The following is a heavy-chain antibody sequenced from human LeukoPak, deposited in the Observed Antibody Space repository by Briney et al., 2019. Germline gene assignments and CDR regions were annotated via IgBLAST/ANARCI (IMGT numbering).Heavy chain of an antibody. D-gene: IGHD5-12*01. CDR3: AKELSYSDYDLDY. CDR1: GFTFSVYG. Sequence: SGGSLRLSCSASGFTFSVYGMNWVRQAPGKGLEWVAAISGNAVSTSYADSVRGRFTISRDNSKNTLYLQMNHLRAEDTAVYYCAKELSYSDYDLDYWGQGTLVTVSS. CDR2: ISGNAVST. V-gene: IGHV3-23*01. J-gene: IGHJ4*02.